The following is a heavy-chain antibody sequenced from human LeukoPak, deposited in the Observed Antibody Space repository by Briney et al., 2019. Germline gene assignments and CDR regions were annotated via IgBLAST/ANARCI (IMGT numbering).Heavy chain of an antibody. CDR2: TRNKANSYTT. Sequence: PGGSLRLSCAASGFTFSDHYMDWGRQAPGKGLEWVGRTRNKANSYTTDYAASVKGRFTISRDDSKNSLYLQMNSLKPEATAVYYCAREPGPYDFWSGHYYYYYYMNVWGKGTTVTVSS. D-gene: IGHD3-3*01. V-gene: IGHV3-72*01. J-gene: IGHJ6*03. CDR1: GFTFSDHY. CDR3: AREPGPYDFWSGHYYYYYYMNV.